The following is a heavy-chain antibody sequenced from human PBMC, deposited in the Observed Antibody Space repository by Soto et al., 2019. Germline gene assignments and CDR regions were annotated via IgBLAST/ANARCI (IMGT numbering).Heavy chain of an antibody. CDR3: ERKGVAFDY. CDR2: ISTTSSSI. J-gene: IGHJ4*02. V-gene: IGHV3-48*02. Sequence: GGSLRLSCAASGFTFSSYSMNWVRQAPGKGLEWISYISTTSSSIYYADSVKGRFTISRDNAKNSLFLQMNSLRDEDTAVYYCERKGVAFDYWGQGALVTVPQ. CDR1: GFTFSSYS. D-gene: IGHD3-3*01.